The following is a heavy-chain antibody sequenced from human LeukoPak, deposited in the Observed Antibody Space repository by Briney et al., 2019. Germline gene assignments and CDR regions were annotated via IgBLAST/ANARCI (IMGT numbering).Heavy chain of an antibody. J-gene: IGHJ4*02. D-gene: IGHD6-13*01. Sequence: GGSLRLSCAASGFTFSTYWMSWVRQAPGKGLEWVANIKQDGSEKYYVDSVKGRFTISRDNAKNSLYLQMNSLRAEDTALYYCAKGATSSSWLFDYWGQGTLVTVSS. CDR2: IKQDGSEK. CDR1: GFTFSTYW. V-gene: IGHV3-7*03. CDR3: AKGATSSSWLFDY.